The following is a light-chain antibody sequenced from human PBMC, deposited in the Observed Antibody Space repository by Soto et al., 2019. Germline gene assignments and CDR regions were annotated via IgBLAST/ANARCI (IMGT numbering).Light chain of an antibody. V-gene: IGLV2-14*01. CDR3: SSYTTSTTYV. Sequence: QSALTQPASVSGCPGQSITISCTGRSSDVGGYNYVSWYQQHPGKAPKFMIYEVSRRPSGVSNRFSGSKSGNTASLTVSGLQAEDEADYYCSSYTTSTTYVFGTGTKVTVL. CDR1: SSDVGGYNY. CDR2: EVS. J-gene: IGLJ1*01.